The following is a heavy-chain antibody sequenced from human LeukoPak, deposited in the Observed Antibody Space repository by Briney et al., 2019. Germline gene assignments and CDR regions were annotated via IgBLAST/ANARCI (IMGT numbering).Heavy chain of an antibody. CDR1: GFTLSSYG. CDR2: IRYDGSNK. J-gene: IGHJ4*02. D-gene: IGHD3-22*01. Sequence: PGGSLRLSCAASGFTLSSYGMHWVRQAPGKGLEWVAFIRYDGSNKYYADSVKGRFTISRDNSKNTLYLQMNGLRAEDTAVYYCAKDGDYYDSSGYPGGDYWGQGTLVTVSS. CDR3: AKDGDYYDSSGYPGGDY. V-gene: IGHV3-30*02.